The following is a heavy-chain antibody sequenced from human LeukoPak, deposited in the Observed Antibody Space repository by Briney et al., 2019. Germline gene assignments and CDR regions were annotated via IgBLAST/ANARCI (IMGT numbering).Heavy chain of an antibody. V-gene: IGHV1-69*05. CDR2: IIPIFGTA. Sequence: ASVKVSCKXSGGTFSSYTISWVQQAPGQGLEWMGRIIPIFGTANYAQKFQGRVTITTDESTSTAYMELSSLRSEDTAVYYCAVHDYGDYHSGYWGQGTLVTVSS. J-gene: IGHJ4*02. CDR1: GGTFSSYT. CDR3: AVHDYGDYHSGY. D-gene: IGHD4-17*01.